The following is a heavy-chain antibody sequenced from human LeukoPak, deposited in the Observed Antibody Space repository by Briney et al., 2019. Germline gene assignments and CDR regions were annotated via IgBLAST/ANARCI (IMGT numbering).Heavy chain of an antibody. CDR2: FDPEDGET. V-gene: IGHV1-24*01. CDR3: ARVNPAVSYMISSH. CDR1: GYTLTELS. Sequence: ASVKVSCKVSGYTLTELSMHWVRQAPGKGLEWMGGFDPEDGETIYAQKFQGRVTMTEDTSTDTAYMELSSLRSDDTAVYYCARVNPAVSYMISSHWGQGTLVTVSS. J-gene: IGHJ4*02. D-gene: IGHD3-22*01.